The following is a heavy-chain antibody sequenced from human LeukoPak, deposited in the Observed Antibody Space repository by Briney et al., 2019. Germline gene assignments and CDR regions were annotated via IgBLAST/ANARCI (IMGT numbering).Heavy chain of an antibody. CDR2: IYYSGST. Sequence: SETLSLTCTVSGGSISSGGYYWSWIRQHPGKGLEWIGYIYYSGSTYYNPSLKSRVTISVDTSKNQFSLKLSSVTAADTAVYHCARGPRDYYDSSGYYYQPNYYFDYWGQGTLVTVSS. V-gene: IGHV4-31*03. J-gene: IGHJ4*02. CDR3: ARGPRDYYDSSGYYYQPNYYFDY. CDR1: GGSISSGGYY. D-gene: IGHD3-22*01.